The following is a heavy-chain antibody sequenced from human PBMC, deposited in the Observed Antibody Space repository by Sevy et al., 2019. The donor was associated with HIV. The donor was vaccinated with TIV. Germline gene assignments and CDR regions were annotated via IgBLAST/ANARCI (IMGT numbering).Heavy chain of an antibody. CDR3: ARDGGCSSTSCLLYFDY. V-gene: IGHV3-21*01. J-gene: IGHJ4*02. CDR2: ITSGSTYI. Sequence: GGSLRLSCAASGFTFNSYTMNWVRQAPGKGLEWVSSITSGSTYIYYADSVKGRFTIPRDNAKNSLYLQMNSLRAEDTAVYYCARDGGCSSTSCLLYFDYWGQGSLVTVSS. CDR1: GFTFNSYT. D-gene: IGHD2-2*01.